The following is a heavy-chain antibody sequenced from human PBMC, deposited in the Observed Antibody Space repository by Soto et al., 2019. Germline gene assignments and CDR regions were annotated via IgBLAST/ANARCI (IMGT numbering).Heavy chain of an antibody. Sequence: QVQLQESGPGLVKPSQTLSLTCTVSGGSISSGGYYWSWIRQHPGKGLEWIGYIYYSGSTYYNPSLKSXXTXSXXTSKNQFSLKLSSVTAADSAVYYCARSHLTGEFDYWGQGTLVTVSS. CDR2: IYYSGST. CDR1: GGSISSGGYY. CDR3: ARSHLTGEFDY. D-gene: IGHD7-27*01. V-gene: IGHV4-31*03. J-gene: IGHJ4*02.